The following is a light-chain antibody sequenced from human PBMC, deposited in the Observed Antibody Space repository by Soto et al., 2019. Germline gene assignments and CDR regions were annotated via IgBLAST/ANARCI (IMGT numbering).Light chain of an antibody. CDR2: AAS. V-gene: IGKV1-9*01. J-gene: IGKJ1*01. CDR3: HQYQSYS. Sequence: IQLTQSPSSLSASVGDRVTITCRASQGISSYLAWYQQKPGKXPKLLIYAASTLQSGVPSRFSGSGSGTHFTLTISSLQPADFAAYYCHQYQSYSFGQGTKVDI. CDR1: QGISSY.